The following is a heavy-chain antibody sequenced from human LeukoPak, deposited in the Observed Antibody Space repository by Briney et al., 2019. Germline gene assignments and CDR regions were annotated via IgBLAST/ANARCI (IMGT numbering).Heavy chain of an antibody. J-gene: IGHJ4*02. V-gene: IGHV1-69*02. CDR2: IIPILGIA. CDR1: GGTFSSYT. Sequence: GSSVKVSCKASGGTFSSYTISWVRQAPGQGLEWMGRIIPILGIANYAQKFQGRVTITADKSTSTAYMELSSLRSEDTAVYYCARVVPCSGGSCYLGPYFDYWGQGTLVTVSS. D-gene: IGHD2-15*01. CDR3: ARVVPCSGGSCYLGPYFDY.